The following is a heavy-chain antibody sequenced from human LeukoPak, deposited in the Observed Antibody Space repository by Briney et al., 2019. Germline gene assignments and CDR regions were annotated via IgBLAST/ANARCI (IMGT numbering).Heavy chain of an antibody. V-gene: IGHV3-23*01. J-gene: IGHJ6*03. Sequence: XWXRXAPXXXLEWVSXISGSGGSTYYADSVKGRFTISRDNSKNTLYLQMNSLRAEDTAVYYCAKDKVRSAGRHYYYMDVWGKGTTVTVSS. CDR3: AKDKVRSAGRHYYYMDV. D-gene: IGHD6-25*01. CDR2: ISGSGGST.